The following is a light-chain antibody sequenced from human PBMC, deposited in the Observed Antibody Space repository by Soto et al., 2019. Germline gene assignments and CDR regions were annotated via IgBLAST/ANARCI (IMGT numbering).Light chain of an antibody. CDR1: QSVSSY. J-gene: IGKJ5*01. CDR3: QQRSNWHPIT. V-gene: IGKV3-11*01. Sequence: ILLTQSPSTLPLSPGERATLSCRPSQSVSSYLASYQQKPGHAPRLLLYDASNRATGIPARFSGSGSGTDFTLTISSLEHEDFAVYYCQQRSNWHPITFGQGTRLEIK. CDR2: DAS.